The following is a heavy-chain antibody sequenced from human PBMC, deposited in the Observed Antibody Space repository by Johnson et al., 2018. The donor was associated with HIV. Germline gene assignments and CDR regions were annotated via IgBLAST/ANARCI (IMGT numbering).Heavy chain of an antibody. V-gene: IGHV3-11*01. CDR1: GFTFSEYY. J-gene: IGHJ3*02. CDR3: AKAFLEDPSDAFDI. CDR2: ISSSGSTI. D-gene: IGHD2/OR15-2a*01. Sequence: QVQLVESGGGLVKPGGSLRVSCVASGFTFSEYYMSWIRQAPGKGLEWVSYISSSGSTIYYADSVKGRFTISRDNAKNSLYLQMNSLRPEDTALYYCAKAFLEDPSDAFDIWGQGTMVTVSS.